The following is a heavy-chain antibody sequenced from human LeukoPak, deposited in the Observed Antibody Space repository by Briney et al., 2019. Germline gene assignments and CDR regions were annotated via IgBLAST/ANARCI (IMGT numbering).Heavy chain of an antibody. CDR2: INHSGST. CDR3: ARGGVCSGGSCYSYYFDY. V-gene: IGHV4-34*01. D-gene: IGHD2-15*01. Sequence: SETLSLTCAVYGGSFSGYYWSWIRQPPGKGLEWIGEINHSGSTNYNPSLKSRVTISVDTSKNQFSLKLSSVTAADTAVYYCARGGVCSGGSCYSYYFDYWGQGTLVTVSS. J-gene: IGHJ4*02. CDR1: GGSFSGYY.